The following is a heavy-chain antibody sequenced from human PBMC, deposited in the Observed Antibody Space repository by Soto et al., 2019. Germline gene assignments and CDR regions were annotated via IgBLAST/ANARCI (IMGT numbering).Heavy chain of an antibody. V-gene: IGHV1-2*04. D-gene: IGHD6-13*01. CDR1: GYTFTGYY. CDR3: ARSDYSSSWYYYYYGMDV. CDR2: INPNSGGT. Sequence: QVQLVQSGAEVKKPGASVKVSCKASGYTFTGYYMHWVRQAPGQGLEWMGWINPNSGGTNYAQKFQGWVTMTRDTSISTAYMELSRLRSDDTAVYYCARSDYSSSWYYYYYGMDVWCQGTTVTVSS. J-gene: IGHJ6*02.